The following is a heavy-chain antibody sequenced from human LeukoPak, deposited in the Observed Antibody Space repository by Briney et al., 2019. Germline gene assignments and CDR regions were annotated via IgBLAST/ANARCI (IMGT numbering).Heavy chain of an antibody. V-gene: IGHV3-23*01. CDR1: GFTFSSYA. J-gene: IGHJ4*02. Sequence: GGSLRLSCAASGFTFSSYAMSWVRQAPGKGLEWVSAISGSGGSTYYADSVKGRFTISRDNSKNTLYLQMNSLGPQDTAVYYCARDISGGYSFDYWGQGTLVTVSS. CDR3: ARDISGGYSFDY. CDR2: ISGSGGST. D-gene: IGHD1-26*01.